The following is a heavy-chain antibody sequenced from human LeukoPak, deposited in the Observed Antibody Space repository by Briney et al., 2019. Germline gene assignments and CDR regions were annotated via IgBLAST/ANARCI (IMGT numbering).Heavy chain of an antibody. CDR2: MSSSGGST. V-gene: IGHV3-23*01. J-gene: IGHJ4*02. Sequence: GGSLRLSCAASGSTFSSYAMSWARQAPGKGLEWVSSMSSSGGSTYYADSVRGRFAISRDISKDTLYLQMNSLRAEDTAVYYCALGTSSSWYGFDYWGQGTLVTVSS. D-gene: IGHD6-13*01. CDR1: GSTFSSYA. CDR3: ALGTSSSWYGFDY.